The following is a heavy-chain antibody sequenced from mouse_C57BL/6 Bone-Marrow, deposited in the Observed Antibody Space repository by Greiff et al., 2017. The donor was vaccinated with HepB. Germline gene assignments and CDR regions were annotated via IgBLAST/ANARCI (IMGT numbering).Heavy chain of an antibody. CDR3: ARTYGSSYYFDY. CDR1: GYTFTSYW. J-gene: IGHJ2*01. D-gene: IGHD1-1*01. Sequence: QVQLQQPGAELVMPGASVKLSCKASGYTFTSYWMHWVKQRPGQGLEWIGEIDPSDSYTNYNQKFKGKSTLTVDKSSSTAYMQLSSLTSEDSAVYYCARTYGSSYYFDYWGQGTTLTGSS. V-gene: IGHV1-69*01. CDR2: IDPSDSYT.